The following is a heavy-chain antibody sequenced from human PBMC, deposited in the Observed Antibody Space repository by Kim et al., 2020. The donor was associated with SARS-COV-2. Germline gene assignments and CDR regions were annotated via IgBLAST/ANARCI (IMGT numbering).Heavy chain of an antibody. V-gene: IGHV3-15*01. D-gene: IGHD3-10*01. Sequence: GGSLRLSCAASGFTFSNAWMSWVRQAPGKGLEWVGRIKSKTDGGKTDYAAPGKGRFTIKREDTKNTLNLKMNILKTEDRAVYYCTTSSTMGRGKYGMDVGGQGTTVTVSS. J-gene: IGHJ6*02. CDR2: IKSKTDGGKT. CDR1: GFTFSNAW. CDR3: TTSSTMGRGKYGMDV.